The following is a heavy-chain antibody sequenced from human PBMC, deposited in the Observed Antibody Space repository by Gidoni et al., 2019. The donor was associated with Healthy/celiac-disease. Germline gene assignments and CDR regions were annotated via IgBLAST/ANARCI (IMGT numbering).Heavy chain of an antibody. CDR2: FIPTFGTA. V-gene: IGHV1-69*01. J-gene: IGHJ2*01. D-gene: IGHD6-13*01. CDR1: GGTFSSYA. CDR3: ARRIAAAGTVWYFDL. Sequence: QVQLVQSGAEVKKPWSSVKVSCTASGGTFSSYAISWVRQAPGQGLEWMGGFIPTFGTANYAQKFQGRVTIPADESTSTAYMELSSLRSEDTAVYYCARRIAAAGTVWYFDLWGRGTLVTVSS.